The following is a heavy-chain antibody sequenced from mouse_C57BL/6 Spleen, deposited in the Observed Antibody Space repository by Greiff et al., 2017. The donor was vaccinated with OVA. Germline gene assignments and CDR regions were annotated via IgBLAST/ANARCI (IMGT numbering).Heavy chain of an antibody. CDR1: GYTFTSYW. J-gene: IGHJ4*01. D-gene: IGHD2-2*01. CDR3: ARGGVTTGRNAMDY. V-gene: IGHV1-64*01. Sequence: QVQLQQPGAELVKPGDSVKLSCKASGYTFTSYWMHWVKQRPGQGLEWIGMIHPNSGSTNYNEKFKSKATLTVDKSSSTAYMQLSSLTSEDSAVYYCARGGVTTGRNAMDYWGQGTSVTVSS. CDR2: IHPNSGST.